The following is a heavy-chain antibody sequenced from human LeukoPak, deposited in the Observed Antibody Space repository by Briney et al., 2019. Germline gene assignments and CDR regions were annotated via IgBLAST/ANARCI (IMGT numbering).Heavy chain of an antibody. D-gene: IGHD3-10*01. V-gene: IGHV3-30-3*01. CDR2: ISYDGGNK. CDR1: GFTFSSYA. CDR3: ARGPYYYL. J-gene: IGHJ4*02. Sequence: GRSLRLSCAASGFTFSSYAMHWVRQAPGKGLEWVAVISYDGGNKYYADSVKGRFTISRDNSKNTLYLQMNSLRAEDTAVYYCARGPYYYLWGQGTLVTVSS.